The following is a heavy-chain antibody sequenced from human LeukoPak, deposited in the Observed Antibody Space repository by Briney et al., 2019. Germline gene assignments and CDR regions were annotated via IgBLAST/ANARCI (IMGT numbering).Heavy chain of an antibody. J-gene: IGHJ4*02. Sequence: SETLSLTCTVSGGSINSNYWSWIRQPPEKGLEWIGYISYSGSTNYNPSLKSRVTISLDTSKSQFSLNLNSVTAADTAVYYCARGRQVGDTGYYFDYWGQGTLVTVSS. D-gene: IGHD1-26*01. CDR3: ARGRQVGDTGYYFDY. CDR1: GGSINSNY. CDR2: ISYSGST. V-gene: IGHV4-59*01.